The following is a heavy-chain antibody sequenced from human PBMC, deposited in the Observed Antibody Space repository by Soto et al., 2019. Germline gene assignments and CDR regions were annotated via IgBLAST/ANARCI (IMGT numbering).Heavy chain of an antibody. Sequence: SVKVSCKASGGTFSSYAISWVRQAPGQGLEWMGGIIPIFGTANYAQKFQGRVTITADESTSTAYMELSSLRSEDTAVYYCALASSGYLPWDYWGQGTLVTVSS. J-gene: IGHJ4*02. CDR3: ALASSGYLPWDY. CDR2: IIPIFGTA. V-gene: IGHV1-69*13. CDR1: GGTFSSYA. D-gene: IGHD3-22*01.